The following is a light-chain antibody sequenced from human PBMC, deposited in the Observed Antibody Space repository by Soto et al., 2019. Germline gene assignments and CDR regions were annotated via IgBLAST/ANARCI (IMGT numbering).Light chain of an antibody. CDR2: GAS. J-gene: IGKJ3*01. Sequence: EIVLTQSPGTLSLSPGERATLSCRASQTISSSYLAWYQQKPGQAPRLLIYGASNRATGIPDRFSGSGSGTDFTLTINRLEPEDFAVYYCQQYGTSPFTFGPGTKVDIK. CDR3: QQYGTSPFT. CDR1: QTISSSY. V-gene: IGKV3-20*01.